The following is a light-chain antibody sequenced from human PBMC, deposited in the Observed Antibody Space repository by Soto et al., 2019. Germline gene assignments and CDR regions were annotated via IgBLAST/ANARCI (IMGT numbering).Light chain of an antibody. V-gene: IGKV3-20*01. J-gene: IGKJ2*01. CDR1: QSVSSGY. Sequence: EIVLTQSPGTLYLSPGERATLSCRASQSVSSGYLAWYQQKPGQAPGLLLFGASNRTTGVPDRFSGSGSGTDFTLTISRLEPEDFAVYSCQQYGSSPYTFGQGTKLEI. CDR3: QQYGSSPYT. CDR2: GAS.